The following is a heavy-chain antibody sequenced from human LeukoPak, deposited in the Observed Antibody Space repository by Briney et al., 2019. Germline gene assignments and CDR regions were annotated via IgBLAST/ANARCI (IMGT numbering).Heavy chain of an antibody. Sequence: GGSLRLTCAASGFTFSSYSMNWVRQAPGKGLEWVSSISSSSSYIYYADSVKGRFTISRDNAKNSLYLQMNSLRAKDTALYYCAIDDFWSGGHGYWGQGTLVTVSS. D-gene: IGHD3-3*01. V-gene: IGHV3-21*01. CDR1: GFTFSSYS. CDR2: ISSSSSYI. CDR3: AIDDFWSGGHGY. J-gene: IGHJ4*02.